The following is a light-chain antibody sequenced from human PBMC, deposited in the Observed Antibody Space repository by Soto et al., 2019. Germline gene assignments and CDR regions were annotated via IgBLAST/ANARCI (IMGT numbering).Light chain of an antibody. CDR1: QSVSSSY. V-gene: IGKV3-20*01. Sequence: EIVLTQSPGTLSLSPGERATLSCRASQSVSSSYLAWYQQKPGQAPRLLIYGASSRATGIPDGFSGSGSGTDFTLTISRLEPEDFAVYYCQQYGGSPMYTFGQGTKLEIK. J-gene: IGKJ2*01. CDR3: QQYGGSPMYT. CDR2: GAS.